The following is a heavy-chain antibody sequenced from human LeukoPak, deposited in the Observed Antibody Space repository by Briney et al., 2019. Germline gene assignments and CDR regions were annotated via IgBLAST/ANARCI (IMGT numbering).Heavy chain of an antibody. CDR2: ISGSGGST. CDR3: ARDSSSWYVSEH. Sequence: GGSLRLSCAASGFTFSSYAMSWVRQAPGKGLEWVSAISGSGGSTYYADSVKGRFTISRDNSKNAPYLQMNSLRAEDTAVYYCARDSSSWYVSEHWGQGTLVTVSS. J-gene: IGHJ1*01. CDR1: GFTFSSYA. V-gene: IGHV3-23*01. D-gene: IGHD6-13*01.